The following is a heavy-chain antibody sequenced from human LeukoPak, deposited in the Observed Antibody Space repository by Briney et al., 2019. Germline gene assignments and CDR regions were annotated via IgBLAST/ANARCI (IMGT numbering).Heavy chain of an antibody. CDR1: GGSISSSSYY. CDR3: AREGCSGGSCPGLFDY. Sequence: SETLSLTCTVSGGSISSSSYYWGWIRQPPGKGLEWIGSIYYSGSTYYNPSLKSRVTISVDTSKNQFSLKLSSVTAADTAVYYCAREGCSGGSCPGLFDYWGQGTLVTVSS. CDR2: IYYSGST. D-gene: IGHD2-15*01. V-gene: IGHV4-39*07. J-gene: IGHJ4*02.